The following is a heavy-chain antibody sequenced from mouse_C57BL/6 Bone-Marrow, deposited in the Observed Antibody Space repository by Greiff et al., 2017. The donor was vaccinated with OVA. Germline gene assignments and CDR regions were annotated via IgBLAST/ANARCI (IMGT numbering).Heavy chain of an antibody. CDR2: IYPGSGST. Sequence: VQLQQPGAELVKPGASVKMSCKASGYTFTSYWITWVKQRPGQGLEWIGDIYPGSGSTNYNEKFKSKATLTVDTSSSTAYMQLSSLTSEDSAVYYCAREDLYYGYDYAMDDWGQGTSVTVSS. CDR1: GYTFTSYW. V-gene: IGHV1-55*01. CDR3: AREDLYYGYDYAMDD. J-gene: IGHJ4*01. D-gene: IGHD2-2*01.